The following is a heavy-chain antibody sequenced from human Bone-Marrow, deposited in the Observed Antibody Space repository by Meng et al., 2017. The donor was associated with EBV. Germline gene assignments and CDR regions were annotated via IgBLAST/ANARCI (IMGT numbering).Heavy chain of an antibody. CDR3: ARAKAAAAGTLIDY. J-gene: IGHJ4*02. D-gene: IGHD6-13*01. Sequence: GAEGKTLGAPGKVSCKASGYTFTGYYMHWVRQAPGQGLEWRGRINPNSGDTNYAQKFQGRVTMTRDTSISTAYMELSRLRSDDTAVYYCARAKAAAAGTLIDYWGQGTLVTVSS. CDR1: GYTFTGYY. CDR2: INPNSGDT. V-gene: IGHV1-2*06.